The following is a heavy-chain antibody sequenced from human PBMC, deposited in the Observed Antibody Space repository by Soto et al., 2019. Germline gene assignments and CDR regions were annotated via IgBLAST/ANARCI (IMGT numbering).Heavy chain of an antibody. D-gene: IGHD3-16*02. CDR2: IYYSGST. V-gene: IGHV4-30-4*01. CDR1: GGPISSDDYY. CDR3: AREALEDDAFDI. Sequence: QVQLQESGPGLMKPSQTLSLIYTVSGGPISSDDYYWTWIRQPPGKGLEWIGYIYYSGSTYYNPSLKSRLTISVDTSKSPLSLKLSSVTAADTAVYYCAREALEDDAFDIWGQGTMVTVSS. J-gene: IGHJ3*02.